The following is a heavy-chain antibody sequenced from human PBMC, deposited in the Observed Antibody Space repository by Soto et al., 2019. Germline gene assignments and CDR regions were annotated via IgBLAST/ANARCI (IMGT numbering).Heavy chain of an antibody. CDR3: ARFKGCSVSCCYPYFDS. J-gene: IGHJ4*02. Sequence: ESGGGVVQPGRSLRLSCAASGFTFNSYAMHWVRQAPGKGLEWVAVISYDGSNKYYADSVKGRFTISRDNSKNTLYLQMNSLRAEDTGVYYCARFKGCSVSCCYPYFDSWGQGTLVTVSS. CDR2: ISYDGSNK. D-gene: IGHD2-15*01. CDR1: GFTFNSYA. V-gene: IGHV3-30-3*01.